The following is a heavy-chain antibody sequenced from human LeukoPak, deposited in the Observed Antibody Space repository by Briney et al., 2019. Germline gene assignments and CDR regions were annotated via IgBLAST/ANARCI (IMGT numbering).Heavy chain of an antibody. Sequence: ASVKVSCKASGYTFTGYYMHWVRQAPGQGLEWMGWINPNSGGTNYAQKFQGWVTMTRDTSISTAYMELSRLRSDDTAVYYCARGGPGTGPLIGPNHYYYGMDVWGQGTTVTVSS. CDR3: ARGGPGTGPLIGPNHYYYGMDV. J-gene: IGHJ6*02. V-gene: IGHV1-2*04. D-gene: IGHD3/OR15-3a*01. CDR1: GYTFTGYY. CDR2: INPNSGGT.